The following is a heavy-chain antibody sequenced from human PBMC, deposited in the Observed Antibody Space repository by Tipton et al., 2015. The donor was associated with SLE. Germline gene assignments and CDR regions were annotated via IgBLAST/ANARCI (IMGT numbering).Heavy chain of an antibody. CDR3: AREYSSSSGAFDI. Sequence: LRLSCTVSGGSISSSSYYWGWIRQPPGKGLEWIGSIYYSGSTYYNPSLKSRVTISVDTSKNQFSLKLSSATAADTAVYYCAREYSSSSGAFDIWGQETMVTVSS. J-gene: IGHJ3*02. CDR2: IYYSGST. CDR1: GGSISSSSYY. D-gene: IGHD6-13*01. V-gene: IGHV4-39*07.